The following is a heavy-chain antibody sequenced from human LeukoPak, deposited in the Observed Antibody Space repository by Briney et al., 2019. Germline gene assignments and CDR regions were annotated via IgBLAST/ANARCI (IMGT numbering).Heavy chain of an antibody. V-gene: IGHV4-59*01. CDR2: IYYSGST. CDR1: GGSISSYY. J-gene: IGHJ6*03. Sequence: NPSETLSLTCTVSGGSISSYYWSWIRQPPGKGLEWIGYIYYSGSTNYNPSLKSRVTISVDTSKNQFSLKLSSVTAADTAVYYCARSPNPWIQRDYYYMDVWGKGTTVTVSS. D-gene: IGHD5-18*01. CDR3: ARSPNPWIQRDYYYMDV.